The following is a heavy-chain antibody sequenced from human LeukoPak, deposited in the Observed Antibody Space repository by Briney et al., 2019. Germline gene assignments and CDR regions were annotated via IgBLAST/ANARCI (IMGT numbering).Heavy chain of an antibody. D-gene: IGHD6-13*01. CDR1: GFTFSRYP. J-gene: IGHJ4*02. CDR2: ISTDGRDI. Sequence: PGGSLRLSCAASGFTFSRYPMQWVRQAPGKGLEWVAVISTDGRDIKYADSVTGRFTISRDNSKNTLSLQMNSLRGDDTAVHYCARDAQIAAAAYYFDYWGQGTLVTVSS. V-gene: IGHV3-30*04. CDR3: ARDAQIAAAAYYFDY.